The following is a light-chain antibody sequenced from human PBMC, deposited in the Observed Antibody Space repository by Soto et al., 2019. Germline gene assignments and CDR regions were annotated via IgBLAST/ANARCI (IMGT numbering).Light chain of an antibody. CDR3: QQYGSSPWT. Sequence: EIVLTQSPGTLSLSPGERATLSCRASRSVSSNYLAWYQQKPGQAPRLLIYDASSRATGIPDRFSGSGSGTDFTLTISRLEPEDFAVYYCQQYGSSPWTFGQGTKVEIK. CDR2: DAS. J-gene: IGKJ1*01. V-gene: IGKV3-20*01. CDR1: RSVSSNY.